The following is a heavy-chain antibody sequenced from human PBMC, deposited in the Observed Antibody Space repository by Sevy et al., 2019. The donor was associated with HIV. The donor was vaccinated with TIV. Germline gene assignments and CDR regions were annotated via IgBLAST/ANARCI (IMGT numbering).Heavy chain of an antibody. D-gene: IGHD6-13*01. J-gene: IGHJ4*02. CDR3: AVVAEGY. Sequence: GGSLRLSCAASGFTVSSNYMSWVRQAPGKGLEWVSVLYRDAYYADSVKGRFSISRDNSKNTLYLQLNSLRPEDTAVYYCAVVAEGYWGQGTLVTVSS. V-gene: IGHV3-53*01. CDR1: GFTVSSNY. CDR2: LYRDA.